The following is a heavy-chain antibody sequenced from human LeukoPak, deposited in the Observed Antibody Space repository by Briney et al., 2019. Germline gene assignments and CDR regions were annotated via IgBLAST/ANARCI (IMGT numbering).Heavy chain of an antibody. Sequence: PGGSLRLSCSASGFTFSSYAMHWVRQAPGKGLEYVSAISSNGGSTYYADSVKGRFTISRDTSKNTLYLQMNSLRAEDTAVYYCASRHCSGGGCYFAGADPFDYWGQGTLVTVSS. CDR2: ISSNGGST. V-gene: IGHV3-64*04. CDR3: ASRHCSGGGCYFAGADPFDY. J-gene: IGHJ4*02. D-gene: IGHD2-15*01. CDR1: GFTFSSYA.